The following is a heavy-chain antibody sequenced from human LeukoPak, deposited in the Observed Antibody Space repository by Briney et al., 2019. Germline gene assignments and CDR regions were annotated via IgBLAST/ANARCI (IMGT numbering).Heavy chain of an antibody. CDR2: INGDESST. J-gene: IGHJ4*02. D-gene: IGHD1-26*01. Sequence: GGSLRLSCAASAFTFNTYWMHWVRQVPGRGLEWGSRINGDESSTNYADSVKGRFTISRDNAKDTLYLHMNSLTAEDTAVYYCARGAKWAYYFDYWGQGTLVTVSS. CDR1: AFTFNTYW. V-gene: IGHV3-74*01. CDR3: ARGAKWAYYFDY.